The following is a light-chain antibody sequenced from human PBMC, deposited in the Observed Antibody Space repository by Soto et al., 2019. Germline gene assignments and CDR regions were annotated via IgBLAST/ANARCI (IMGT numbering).Light chain of an antibody. CDR2: GAS. Sequence: EIVMTQSPATLSVSPGERATLSCRASQSVSSNLAWYQQKPGQAPRLLIYGASTRATGIPARFSGSGYGTEFTLPISRLQSEDFAVYYCQQYNYWPLVRTVGQGTKLEIK. J-gene: IGKJ2*02. CDR3: QQYNYWPLVRT. CDR1: QSVSSN. V-gene: IGKV3-15*01.